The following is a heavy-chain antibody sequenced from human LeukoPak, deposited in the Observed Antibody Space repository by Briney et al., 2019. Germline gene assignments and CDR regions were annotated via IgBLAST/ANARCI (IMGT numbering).Heavy chain of an antibody. Sequence: GGSLRLSCAASGFTLSSYAMSWVRQAPGKGLEWVSSISSSSSYIYYADSVKGRFTISRDNAKNSLYLQMNSLRAEDTAVYYCARVRGIAAATPGYWGQGTLVTVSS. J-gene: IGHJ4*02. CDR3: ARVRGIAAATPGY. D-gene: IGHD6-13*01. V-gene: IGHV3-21*01. CDR1: GFTLSSYA. CDR2: ISSSSSYI.